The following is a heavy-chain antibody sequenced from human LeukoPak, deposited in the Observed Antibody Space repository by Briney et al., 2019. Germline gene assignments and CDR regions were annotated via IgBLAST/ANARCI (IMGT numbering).Heavy chain of an antibody. D-gene: IGHD3-22*01. Sequence: PGGSLRLSCAASGFTVSKNYMGWVRQAPGKGLEWVSVIYSGGSTYYADSVKGRFTISRDNSKNTLYLQMNSLRAEDTAVYYCATPYDDSSGYYELFTFDYWGQGTLVTVSS. J-gene: IGHJ4*02. V-gene: IGHV3-66*02. CDR3: ATPYDDSSGYYELFTFDY. CDR2: IYSGGST. CDR1: GFTVSKNY.